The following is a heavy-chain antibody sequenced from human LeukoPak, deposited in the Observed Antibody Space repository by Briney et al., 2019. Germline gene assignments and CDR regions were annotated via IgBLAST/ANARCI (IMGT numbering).Heavy chain of an antibody. V-gene: IGHV1-69*13. CDR2: IIPIFGTA. CDR1: GGTFSSYA. Sequence: SVKVSCKASGGTFSSYAISWVRQAPGQGLEWMGGIIPIFGTANYAQKFQGRVTITADESTSTAYMELSSQRSEDTAVYYCARDRDLYSGYDSSPYYFDYWGQGTLVTVSS. D-gene: IGHD5-12*01. J-gene: IGHJ4*02. CDR3: ARDRDLYSGYDSSPYYFDY.